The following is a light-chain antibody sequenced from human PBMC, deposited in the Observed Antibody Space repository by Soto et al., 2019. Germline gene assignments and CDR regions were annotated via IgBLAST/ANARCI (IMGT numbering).Light chain of an antibody. CDR3: QQYNNWWT. CDR2: GAS. CDR1: QSVSNN. V-gene: IGKV3-15*01. Sequence: EIVMTQSPATLSVSPGERATLSCRASQSVSNNLAWYQQKRGQAPRLLIYGASTRATGIPARFSGRGSGTEFTLTISSLQSEDFAVYYCQQYNNWWTFGQGTKVEIK. J-gene: IGKJ1*01.